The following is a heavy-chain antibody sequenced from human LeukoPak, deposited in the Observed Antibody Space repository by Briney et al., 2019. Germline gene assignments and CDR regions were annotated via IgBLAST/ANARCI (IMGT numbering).Heavy chain of an antibody. D-gene: IGHD2-2*01. Sequence: PGGSLRLSCAASGFTFSSYAMSWVRQAPGKGLEWVSGISESGSSTYYADPVKGRFTISRDNSKNTLHLQMNSLRAEDTAVYYCAKVVATEDSWGQGTLVTVSS. CDR2: ISESGSST. CDR1: GFTFSSYA. V-gene: IGHV3-23*01. CDR3: AKVVATEDS. J-gene: IGHJ4*02.